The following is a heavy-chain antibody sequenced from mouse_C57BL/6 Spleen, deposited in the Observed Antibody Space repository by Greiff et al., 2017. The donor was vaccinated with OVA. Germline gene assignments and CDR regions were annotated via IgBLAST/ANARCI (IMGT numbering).Heavy chain of an antibody. D-gene: IGHD1-1*01. V-gene: IGHV1-52*01. J-gene: IGHJ3*01. Sequence: QVQLQQPGAELVRPGSSVKLSCKASGYTFTSYWMHWVKQRPIQGLEWIGNIDPSDSETHYNQKFKDKATLTVDKSSSTAYMQLSSLTSEDSAVYYGAREGDYYYGSSAWFADWGQGTLVTVSA. CDR2: IDPSDSET. CDR3: AREGDYYYGSSAWFAD. CDR1: GYTFTSYW.